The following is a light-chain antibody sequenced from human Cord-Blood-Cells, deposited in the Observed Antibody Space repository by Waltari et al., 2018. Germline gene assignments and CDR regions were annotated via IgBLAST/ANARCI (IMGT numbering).Light chain of an antibody. V-gene: IGKV3-20*01. CDR3: QQYGSSPYS. J-gene: IGKJ2*03. Sequence: EIVLTQSPGTLSLSPGERATLSWRSSQSVRSSYLAWYQQKPGQAPRLLIYGASSRATGIPDRFSGSGSGTDFTLTISRLEPEDFAVYYCQQYGSSPYSFGQGTKLEIK. CDR1: QSVRSSY. CDR2: GAS.